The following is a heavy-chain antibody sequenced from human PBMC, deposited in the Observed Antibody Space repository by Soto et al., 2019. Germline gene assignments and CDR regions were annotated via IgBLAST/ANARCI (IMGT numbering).Heavy chain of an antibody. J-gene: IGHJ5*02. CDR1: GYTFTSYY. CDR2: INPSGGST. D-gene: IGHD2-15*01. CDR3: ARGIPGYCGGATCYSGWFDT. Sequence: ASLKVSCKTSGYTFTSYYMHCVRHTNGQGLELMGIINPSGGSTSYAQKFQGRVTMTRDTSTSTVYMELSSLRSEDTAVYYCARGIPGYCGGATCYSGWFDTWGQGTLVTVSS. V-gene: IGHV1-46*01.